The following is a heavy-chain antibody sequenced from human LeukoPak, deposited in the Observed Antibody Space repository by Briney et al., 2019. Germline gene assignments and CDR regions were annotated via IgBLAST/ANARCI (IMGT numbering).Heavy chain of an antibody. J-gene: IGHJ4*02. CDR1: GYTFTSYG. CDR2: ISAYNGNT. CDR3: ATQGYCSGGRCYPYFAY. D-gene: IGHD2-15*01. V-gene: IGHV1-18*01. Sequence: ASVKVSCKATGYTFTSYGISWVRQAPGQGLEWMGWISAYNGNTNYAQKLQGRVTMTTDTSTSTAYMELRSLRSDDTAVYYCATQGYCSGGRCYPYFAYWGQGPLVTVS.